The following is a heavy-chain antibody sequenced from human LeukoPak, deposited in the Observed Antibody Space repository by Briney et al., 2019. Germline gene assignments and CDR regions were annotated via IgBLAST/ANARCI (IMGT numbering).Heavy chain of an antibody. Sequence: GGSLRLSCAASGFTFSSYAMSWVRQAPGKGLEWVSAISGSGGSTYYADSVKGRFTISRDNPKNTLYLQMNSLRAEDTAVYYCVVVVPAAPYPPFDYWGQGTLVTVSS. CDR3: VVVVPAAPYPPFDY. CDR1: GFTFSSYA. D-gene: IGHD2-2*01. CDR2: ISGSGGST. V-gene: IGHV3-23*01. J-gene: IGHJ4*02.